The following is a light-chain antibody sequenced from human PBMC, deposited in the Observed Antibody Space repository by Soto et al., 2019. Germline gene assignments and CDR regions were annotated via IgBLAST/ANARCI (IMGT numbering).Light chain of an antibody. Sequence: EIVLTQSPGTLSLSPGERATLSCRASQSVSSSYLAWYQQKPGQAPRLLIYGASSSATGIPDRFSGSGSGTDFTITIIRLEPEDVAVYYCQQYGSSPMYTFGQGTKLEIK. CDR2: GAS. CDR1: QSVSSSY. CDR3: QQYGSSPMYT. J-gene: IGKJ2*01. V-gene: IGKV3-20*01.